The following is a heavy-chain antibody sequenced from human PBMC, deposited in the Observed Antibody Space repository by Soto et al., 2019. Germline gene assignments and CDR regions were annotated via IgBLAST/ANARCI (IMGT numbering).Heavy chain of an antibody. CDR3: AASRGFYEAMDA. CDR1: GGAFRNYA. Sequence: QVQLVQSGAEVKKPGSSVKVSCTASGGAFRNYAVSWVRQAPGQGLEWMGAVMPTFGAGVYAQKFHGRLTIFADESTNTAYLNVSSLTFYDAAIYYCAASRGFYEAMDAWGQGTTLTVSS. J-gene: IGHJ6*02. V-gene: IGHV1-69*01. CDR2: VMPTFGAG. D-gene: IGHD3-22*01.